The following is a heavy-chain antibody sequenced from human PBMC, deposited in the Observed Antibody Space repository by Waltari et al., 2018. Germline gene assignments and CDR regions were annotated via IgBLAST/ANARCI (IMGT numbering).Heavy chain of an antibody. CDR2: IYYSGST. Sequence: QVQLQESGPGLVKPSETLSLTCTVSGGSISSHYGSWIRQPPGKGLEWIGYIYYSGSTNYNPSLKSRVTISVDTSKNQFSLKLSSVTAADTAVYYCARAGSSWYLYFDYWGQGTLVTVSS. CDR1: GGSISSHY. J-gene: IGHJ4*02. V-gene: IGHV4-59*11. CDR3: ARAGSSWYLYFDY. D-gene: IGHD6-13*01.